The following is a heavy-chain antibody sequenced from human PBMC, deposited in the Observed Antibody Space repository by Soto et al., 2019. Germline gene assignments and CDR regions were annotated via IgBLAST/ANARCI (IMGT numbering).Heavy chain of an antibody. D-gene: IGHD3-22*01. CDR1: GFTFSSYW. J-gene: IGHJ5*02. CDR2: IKQDGSEK. CDR3: AREGYYYDSSGWWWFDP. V-gene: IGHV3-7*01. Sequence: GGSLRLSCAASGFTFSSYWISWVRQAPGKGLEWVANIKQDGSEKYYVDSVKGRFTISRDNAKNSLYLQMNSLRAEDTAVYYCAREGYYYDSSGWWWFDPWGQGTLVTVS.